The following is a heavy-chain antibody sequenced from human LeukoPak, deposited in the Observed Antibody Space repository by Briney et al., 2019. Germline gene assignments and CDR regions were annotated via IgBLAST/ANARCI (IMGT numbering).Heavy chain of an antibody. CDR3: ARGARPNWGGSDFDY. CDR1: GGSINNGIYY. V-gene: IGHV4-61*09. Sequence: SETLSLTCTVSGGSINNGIYYWSWIRQPAGSGLEWIGHIHTSGSTNYNPSLKSRVTISLDTSKNQFSLKVTSVTAADTAVYYCARGARPNWGGSDFDYWGQGTLVTVSS. CDR2: IHTSGST. D-gene: IGHD7-27*01. J-gene: IGHJ4*02.